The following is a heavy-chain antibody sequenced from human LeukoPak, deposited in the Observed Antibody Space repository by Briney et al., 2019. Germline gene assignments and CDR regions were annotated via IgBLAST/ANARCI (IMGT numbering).Heavy chain of an antibody. CDR1: GFTFSSYS. Sequence: GGSLRLSCAASGFTFSSYSMNWVRQAPGKGLEWVSSISSSSSYIYYADSVKGRFTISRDNAKNSLYLQMNSLRAEDTAVYYCARDLRGGGDCYFDYWGQGTLVTVSS. V-gene: IGHV3-21*01. CDR3: ARDLRGGGDCYFDY. D-gene: IGHD2-21*02. CDR2: ISSSSSYI. J-gene: IGHJ4*02.